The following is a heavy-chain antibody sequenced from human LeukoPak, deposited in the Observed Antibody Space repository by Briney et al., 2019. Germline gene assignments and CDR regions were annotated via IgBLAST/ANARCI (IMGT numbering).Heavy chain of an antibody. CDR1: GFTVSSNY. CDR3: AKDAGPYDFWSGYYIRYYFDY. V-gene: IGHV3-66*02. D-gene: IGHD3-3*01. Sequence: GGSLRLSCAASGFTVSSNYMSWVRQAPGKGLEWVSVIYSGGSTYYADSVKGRFTISRDNSKNTLYLQMNSLRAEDTAVYYCAKDAGPYDFWSGYYIRYYFDYWGQGTLVTVSS. J-gene: IGHJ4*02. CDR2: IYSGGST.